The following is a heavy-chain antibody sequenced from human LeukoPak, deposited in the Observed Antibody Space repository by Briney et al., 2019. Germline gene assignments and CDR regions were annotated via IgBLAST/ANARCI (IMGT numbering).Heavy chain of an antibody. J-gene: IGHJ6*02. CDR1: GGSISSSSYY. CDR2: IYYSGST. V-gene: IGHV4-39*01. D-gene: IGHD1-1*01. CDR3: ARLNFNFGYYYGMDV. Sequence: PSETLSLTCTVSGGSISSSSYYWGWIRQPPGKGLEWNGSIYYSGSTYYNPSLKSRVTISVDTSKNQFSLKLSSVTAADTAVYYCARLNFNFGYYYGMDVWGQGTTVTVSS.